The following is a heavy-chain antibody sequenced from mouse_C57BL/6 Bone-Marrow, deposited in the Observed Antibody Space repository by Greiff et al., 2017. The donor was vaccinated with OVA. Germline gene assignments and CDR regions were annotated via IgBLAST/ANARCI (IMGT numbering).Heavy chain of an antibody. CDR3: TYYGSSPYWYFDV. V-gene: IGHV1-64*01. Sequence: VQLQQPGAELVKPGASVKLSCKASGYTFTSYWMHWVKQRPGQGLEWIGMIHPNSGSPNYNEKFKSKATLTVDKSSRPAYMHLSSLTSEDSAVYYCTYYGSSPYWYFDVWGTGTTVTVSS. J-gene: IGHJ1*03. CDR1: GYTFTSYW. D-gene: IGHD1-1*01. CDR2: IHPNSGSP.